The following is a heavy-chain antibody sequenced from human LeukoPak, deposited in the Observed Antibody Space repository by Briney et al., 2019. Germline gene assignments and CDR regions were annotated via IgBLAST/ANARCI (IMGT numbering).Heavy chain of an antibody. CDR3: AREKQGFDP. Sequence: ALETLSLTCTVSGYSISSGYYWGWIRQPPGKGLEWIGSIYHSGSTYYNPSLKSRVTISVDTSKNQFSLKLSSVTAADTAVYYCAREKQGFDPWGQGTLVTVSS. J-gene: IGHJ5*02. CDR2: IYHSGST. CDR1: GYSISSGYY. V-gene: IGHV4-38-2*02.